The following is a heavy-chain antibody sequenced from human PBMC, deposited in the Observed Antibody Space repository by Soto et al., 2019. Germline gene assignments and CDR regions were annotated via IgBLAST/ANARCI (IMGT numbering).Heavy chain of an antibody. V-gene: IGHV3-11*01. CDR2: ISSSGSTI. J-gene: IGHJ2*01. CDR1: GFTFSDYY. D-gene: IGHD6-13*01. CDR3: AGEEAEVIAAAGPYWYFDL. Sequence: QVQLVESGGGLVKPGGSLRLSCAASGFTFSDYYMSWIRQAPGKGLEWVSYISSSGSTIYYADSVKGRFTISRDNAKNPAYLQMNGVRAEATAVYYCAGEEAEVIAAAGPYWYFDLWGRGTLVTVSS.